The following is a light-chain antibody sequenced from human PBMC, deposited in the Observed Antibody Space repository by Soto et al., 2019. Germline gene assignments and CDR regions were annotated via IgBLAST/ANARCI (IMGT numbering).Light chain of an antibody. CDR2: DVS. J-gene: IGLJ3*02. CDR3: SSYTSSSTWV. Sequence: LTQPASVSGSPGQSITISCTGTSSDVGGYNYVSWYQQHPGKAPKLMIYDVSNRPPGVSNRFSGSKSGNTASLTISGLQAEDEADYYCSSYTSSSTWVFGGGTKLTVL. CDR1: SSDVGGYNY. V-gene: IGLV2-14*01.